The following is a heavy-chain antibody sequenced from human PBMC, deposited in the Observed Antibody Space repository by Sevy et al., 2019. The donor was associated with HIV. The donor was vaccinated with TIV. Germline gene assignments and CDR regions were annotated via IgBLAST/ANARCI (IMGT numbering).Heavy chain of an antibody. J-gene: IGHJ4*02. CDR2: INYNGRT. D-gene: IGHD4-17*01. Sequence: SETLSLSCTVSGDSITSRTDSWGWVRQPPGKRLEWIGTINYNGRTYFDPSLRRRVTMSADTSKNKFSLRLNSVTAADTAVYYCARHAMITVTTAHFDYWGQGTLVTVSS. CDR3: ARHAMITVTTAHFDY. CDR1: GDSITSRTDS. V-gene: IGHV4-39*01.